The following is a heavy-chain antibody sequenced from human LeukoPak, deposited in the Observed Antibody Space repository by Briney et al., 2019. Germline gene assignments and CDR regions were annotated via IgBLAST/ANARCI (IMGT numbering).Heavy chain of an antibody. J-gene: IGHJ4*02. CDR3: ARGSSFSAKYYFDY. V-gene: IGHV4-34*01. Sequence: PGGSLRLSCAASGFTFNNYAMSWVRQPPGKGLEWIGEINHSGSTNYNPSLKSRVTISVDTSKNQFSLKLSSVTAADTAVYYCARGSSFSAKYYFDYWGQGTLVTVSS. CDR1: GFTFNNYA. CDR2: INHSGST. D-gene: IGHD6-6*01.